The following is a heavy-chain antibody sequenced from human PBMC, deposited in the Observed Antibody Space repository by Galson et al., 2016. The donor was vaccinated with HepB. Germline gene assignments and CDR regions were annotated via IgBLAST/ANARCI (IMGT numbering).Heavy chain of an antibody. D-gene: IGHD1-1*01. V-gene: IGHV3-74*01. CDR2: INYGGTNK. J-gene: IGHJ4*01. CDR3: ARGNGRPGERGDY. CDR1: GFTFNSNW. Sequence: SLRLSCAASGFTFNSNWMHWVRQAPGKGLVWVSRINYGGTNKDYADSVKGRFATSRDNAKNTLYVQMTNLRAEDTAVYYCARGNGRPGERGDYWGHGILVTVPS.